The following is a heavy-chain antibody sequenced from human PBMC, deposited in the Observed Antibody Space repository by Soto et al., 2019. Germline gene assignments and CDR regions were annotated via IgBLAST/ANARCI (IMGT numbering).Heavy chain of an antibody. V-gene: IGHV4-34*01. CDR3: VIEIKKYCSSSSCSSAHYYGMDV. J-gene: IGHJ6*02. CDR2: INHSGST. CDR1: GGSFSGYY. Sequence: SETLSLTCAVYGGSFSGYYWSWIRQPPGKGLEWIGEINHSGSTNYNPSLKSRVTISVDTSKNQFSLELSSVTAADTAVYYCVIEIKKYCSSSSCSSAHYYGMDVWGQGTTVTVSS. D-gene: IGHD2-15*01.